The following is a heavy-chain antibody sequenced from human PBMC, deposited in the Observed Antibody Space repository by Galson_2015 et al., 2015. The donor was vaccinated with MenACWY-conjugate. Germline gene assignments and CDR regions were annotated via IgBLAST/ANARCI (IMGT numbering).Heavy chain of an antibody. J-gene: IGHJ4*02. D-gene: IGHD5-24*01. CDR1: GFTFSSYG. CDR3: AKGGVEMATILFDY. Sequence: SLRLSCAASGFTFSSYGMHWVRQAPGKGLEWVAFIRYDGSNKYYADSVKGRFTISRDNSKNTLYLQMNSLRAEDTAVYYCAKGGVEMATILFDYWGQGTLVTVSS. CDR2: IRYDGSNK. V-gene: IGHV3-30*02.